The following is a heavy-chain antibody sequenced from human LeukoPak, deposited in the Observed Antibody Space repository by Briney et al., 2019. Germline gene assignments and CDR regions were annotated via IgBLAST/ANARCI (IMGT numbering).Heavy chain of an antibody. CDR3: AKEYYYGSGSYGGFDY. CDR2: ISWNSGSI. D-gene: IGHD3-10*01. Sequence: HPGGSLRLSCAASGFTFDDYAMHWVRQAPGKGLEWVSGISWNSGSIGYADSVKGRFTISRDNAKNSLYLQMNSLRAEDTALYYCAKEYYYGSGSYGGFDYWGQGTLVTVSS. V-gene: IGHV3-9*01. CDR1: GFTFDDYA. J-gene: IGHJ4*02.